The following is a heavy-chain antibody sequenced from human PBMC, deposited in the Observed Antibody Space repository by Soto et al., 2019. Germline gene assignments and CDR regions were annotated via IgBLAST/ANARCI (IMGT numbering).Heavy chain of an antibody. D-gene: IGHD6-19*01. CDR1: GFTFSSYG. Sequence: GGSLRLSCAASGFTFSSYGMHWVRQAPGKGLEWVAVISYDGSNKYYADSVKGRFTISRDNSKNTLYLQMNSLRAEDTAVYYCAKGQQWLVTPENWFDPWGQGTLVTVSS. J-gene: IGHJ5*02. CDR2: ISYDGSNK. V-gene: IGHV3-30*18. CDR3: AKGQQWLVTPENWFDP.